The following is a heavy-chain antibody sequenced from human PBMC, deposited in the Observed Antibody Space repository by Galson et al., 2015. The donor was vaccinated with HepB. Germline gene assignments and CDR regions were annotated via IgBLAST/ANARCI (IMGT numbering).Heavy chain of an antibody. J-gene: IGHJ4*02. CDR3: ARGPYYYPSSELHY. CDR1: GGTFRSYA. CDR2: ITAIFGTA. Sequence: SVKLSCKASGGTFRSYAISWVRQAPGQGLEWMGGITAIFGTANYAQKFQGRVTITADESTSTIYMQLSSLRSEYTAVYYCARGPYYYPSSELHYWRQGTLVTVSP. V-gene: IGHV1-69*13. D-gene: IGHD3-22*01.